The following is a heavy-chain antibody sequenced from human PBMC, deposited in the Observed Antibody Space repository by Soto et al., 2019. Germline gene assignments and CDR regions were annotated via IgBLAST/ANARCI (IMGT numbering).Heavy chain of an antibody. D-gene: IGHD3-3*01. V-gene: IGHV1-2*04. J-gene: IGHJ4*02. CDR3: ARSGPTAPYYDFWSGYSDY. Sequence: ASVKVSCKASGYTFTGYYMHWVRQAPGQGLEWMGWINPSSGGTNYAQKFQGWVTMTRDTSISTAYMELSRLRSDDTAVYYCARSGPTAPYYDFWSGYSDYWGQGTLVTVSS. CDR1: GYTFTGYY. CDR2: INPSSGGT.